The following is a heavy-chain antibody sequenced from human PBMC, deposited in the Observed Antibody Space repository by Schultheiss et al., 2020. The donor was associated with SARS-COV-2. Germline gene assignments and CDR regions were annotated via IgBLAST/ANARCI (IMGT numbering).Heavy chain of an antibody. D-gene: IGHD6-19*01. Sequence: GGSLRLSCSASGFTFSSYAMHWVRQAPGKGLEWVAVISYDGSNKYYADSVKGRFTISRDNSKNTLYLQMNSLRAEDTAVYYCARAMGSGGGWSRHFDYWGQGTLVTVSS. CDR3: ARAMGSGGGWSRHFDY. CDR2: ISYDGSNK. J-gene: IGHJ4*02. V-gene: IGHV3-30*01. CDR1: GFTFSSYA.